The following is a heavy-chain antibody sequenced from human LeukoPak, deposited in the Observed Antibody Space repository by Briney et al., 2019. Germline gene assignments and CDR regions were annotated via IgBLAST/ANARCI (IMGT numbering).Heavy chain of an antibody. V-gene: IGHV4-34*01. CDR1: GGSFSGYY. CDR2: INHSGST. CDR3: ARGREDYYDSSGYYRPPLDY. J-gene: IGHJ4*02. Sequence: SETLSLTCAVYGGSFSGYYWSWIRQPPGKGLEWIGEINHSGSTNYNPSLKSRVTISVDTSKNQFSLKLSSVTAADTAVYYCARGREDYYDSSGYYRPPLDYWGQGTLVTVSS. D-gene: IGHD3-22*01.